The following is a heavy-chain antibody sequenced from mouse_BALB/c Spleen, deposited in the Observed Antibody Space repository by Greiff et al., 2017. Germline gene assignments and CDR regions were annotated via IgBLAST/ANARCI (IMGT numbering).Heavy chain of an antibody. CDR1: GFTFSSYT. CDR3: ARLGITTGFDY. CDR2: ISNGGGST. D-gene: IGHD2-4*01. Sequence: EVQVVESGGGLVQPGGSLKLSCAASGFTFSSYTMSWVRQTPEKRLEWVAYISNGGGSTYYPDTVKGRFTISRDNAKNTLYLQMSSLKSEDTAMYYCARLGITTGFDYWGQGTTLTVSS. J-gene: IGHJ2*01. V-gene: IGHV5-12-2*01.